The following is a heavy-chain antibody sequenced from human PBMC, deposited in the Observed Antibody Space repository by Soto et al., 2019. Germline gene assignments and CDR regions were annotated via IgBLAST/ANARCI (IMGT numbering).Heavy chain of an antibody. Sequence: SETLSLTCTVSGGSISSYYWSWIRQPPGKGLEWIGYIYYSGSTNYHPSLKSRVTISVDTSKNQFSLKLSSVTAADTAVYYCARVDYCSSTSCFDYYYYYMDVWGKGTTVTVSS. D-gene: IGHD2-2*01. CDR2: IYYSGST. CDR3: ARVDYCSSTSCFDYYYYYMDV. J-gene: IGHJ6*03. CDR1: GGSISSYY. V-gene: IGHV4-59*01.